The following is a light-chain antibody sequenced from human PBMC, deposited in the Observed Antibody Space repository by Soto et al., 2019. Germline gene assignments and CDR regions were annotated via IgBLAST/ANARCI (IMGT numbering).Light chain of an antibody. Sequence: EIVLTQSPGTLSLSPGERATLSCRASQSVSSTYLVWYQQKPGQAPRLLMYGASNRATGIPDRFSGSGSGTDFTLTISRLEPEDFAVYYCQHYGRSPKPFGQGTKV. J-gene: IGKJ1*01. V-gene: IGKV3-20*01. CDR1: QSVSSTY. CDR3: QHYGRSPKP. CDR2: GAS.